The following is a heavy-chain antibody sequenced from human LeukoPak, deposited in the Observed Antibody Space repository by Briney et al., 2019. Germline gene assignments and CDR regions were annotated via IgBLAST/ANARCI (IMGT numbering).Heavy chain of an antibody. CDR3: ARATGELLLDY. Sequence: TSETLSLTCAVYGGSFSGYYWSWIRQPPGKGLEWIGEINHSGSTNYNPSLKSRVTISVDTSKNQFSLKLSSVTAADTAVYYCARATGELLLDYWGQGTLVTVSS. V-gene: IGHV4-34*01. J-gene: IGHJ4*02. D-gene: IGHD1-26*01. CDR1: GGSFSGYY. CDR2: INHSGST.